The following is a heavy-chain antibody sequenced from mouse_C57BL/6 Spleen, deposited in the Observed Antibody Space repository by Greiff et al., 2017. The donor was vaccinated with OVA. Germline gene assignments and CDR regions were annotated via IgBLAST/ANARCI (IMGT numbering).Heavy chain of an antibody. CDR2: INPNNGGT. J-gene: IGHJ2*01. V-gene: IGHV1-26*01. CDR1: GYTFTDYY. CDR3: AREHSSGYYVDY. Sequence: VQLQQSGPELVKPGASVKISCKASGYTFTDYYMNWVKQSHGKSLEWIGDINPNNGGTSYNQKFKGKATLTVDKSSSTAYMELRSLTSEDSAVYYCAREHSSGYYVDYWGQGTTLTVSS. D-gene: IGHD3-2*02.